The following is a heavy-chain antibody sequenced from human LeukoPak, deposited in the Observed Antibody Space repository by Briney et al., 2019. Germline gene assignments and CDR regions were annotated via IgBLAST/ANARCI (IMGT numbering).Heavy chain of an antibody. CDR3: AKDPRELPLFDY. Sequence: GGSLRLSCAASGFTFSSYAMSWVRQAPGKGLEWVSAISGSGGSTYYADSVKGRFTIFRDNSKNTLYLQMNSLRAEDTVVYYCAKDPRELPLFDYWGQGTLVTVSS. J-gene: IGHJ4*02. V-gene: IGHV3-23*01. D-gene: IGHD1-26*01. CDR1: GFTFSSYA. CDR2: ISGSGGST.